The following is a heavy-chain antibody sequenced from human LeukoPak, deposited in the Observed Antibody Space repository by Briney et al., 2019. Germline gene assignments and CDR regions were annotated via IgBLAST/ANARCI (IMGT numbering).Heavy chain of an antibody. D-gene: IGHD3-22*01. CDR2: IYYSGST. CDR1: GGSIGSYY. V-gene: IGHV4-59*01. Sequence: SETLSLTCTVSGGSIGSYYWSWIRQPPGKGLEWIGYIYYSGSTNYNPSLTSRVTISVDTSKNQFSLKLNSVTAADTAVYYCAELGITMIEGVWGKGTTVTISS. CDR3: AELGITMIEGV. J-gene: IGHJ6*04.